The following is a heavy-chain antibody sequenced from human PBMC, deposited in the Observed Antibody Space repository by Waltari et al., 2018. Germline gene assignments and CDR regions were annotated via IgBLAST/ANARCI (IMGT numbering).Heavy chain of an antibody. CDR1: GGSISSYY. CDR2: IYTSGST. CDR3: ARGIGYCSSTSCYTGKIGQRPTGSYYYYMDV. J-gene: IGHJ6*03. D-gene: IGHD2-2*02. V-gene: IGHV4-4*07. Sequence: QVQLQESGPGLVKPSETLSLTCTVSGGSISSYYWSWIRQPAGKGLEWLGRIYTSGSTNYNPSLKSRVTMSVDTSKNQFSLKLSSVTAADTAVYYCARGIGYCSSTSCYTGKIGQRPTGSYYYYMDVWGKGTTVTISS.